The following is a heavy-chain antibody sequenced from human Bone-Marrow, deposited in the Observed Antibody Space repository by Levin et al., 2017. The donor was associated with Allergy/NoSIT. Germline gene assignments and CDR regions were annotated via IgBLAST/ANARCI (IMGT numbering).Heavy chain of an antibody. CDR1: GGSITNADYY. Sequence: PSETLSLTCTVSGGSITNADYYWSWIRQSPGTGLEWIGYIYHSGTTDYNPSLKSRVTISLDTSKNQFSLKLNSVTGADSAVYYCPGDKTDYRDPSGYYNAYGLDVWGQGTTVTVSS. CDR2: IYHSGTT. CDR3: PGDKTDYRDPSGYYNAYGLDV. D-gene: IGHD3-22*01. J-gene: IGHJ6*02. V-gene: IGHV4-30-4*01.